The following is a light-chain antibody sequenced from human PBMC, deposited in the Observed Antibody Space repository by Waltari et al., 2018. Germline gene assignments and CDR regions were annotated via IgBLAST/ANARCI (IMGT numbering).Light chain of an antibody. CDR2: WAS. CDR1: QNILYSANRNNY. V-gene: IGKV4-1*01. J-gene: IGKJ2*01. CDR3: QQHYSSPYT. Sequence: DIVMTQSPDSLAVSLGERATIKCKSSQNILYSANRNNYLAWYQQKPGQPPKLLIYWASSRETGGPDRFSGSGSGTAFTLPISSLRAEDVAVDYCQQHYSSPYTFGQGAKLEI.